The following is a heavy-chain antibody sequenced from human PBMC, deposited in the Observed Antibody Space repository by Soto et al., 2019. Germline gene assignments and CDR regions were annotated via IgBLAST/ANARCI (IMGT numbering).Heavy chain of an antibody. D-gene: IGHD2-21*01. CDR3: TSKRDIFTSGCDY. J-gene: IGHJ4*02. CDR1: GFTFNNAW. V-gene: IGHV3-15*07. CDR2: IKSKADGGTT. Sequence: GGSLRLSCAASGFTFNNAWINWVRQAPGKGLEWVGLIKSKADGGTTEYGAPVKGRFTISRDDSKNTLYLQMNSLKTEDTAVYYCTSKRDIFTSGCDYWGQGTLVTVSS.